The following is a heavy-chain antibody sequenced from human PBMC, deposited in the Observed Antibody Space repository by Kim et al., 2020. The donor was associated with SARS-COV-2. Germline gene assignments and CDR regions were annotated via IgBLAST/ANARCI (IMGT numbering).Heavy chain of an antibody. J-gene: IGHJ6*02. Sequence: ASVKVSCKASGYTFTSYAMHWVRQAPGQRLEWMGWINAGNGNTKYSQKFQGRVTITRDTSASTAYMELSSLRSEDTAVYYCARVIAWGGWRSYYYYYGMDVWGQGTTVTVSS. D-gene: IGHD6-19*01. CDR1: GYTFTSYA. CDR3: ARVIAWGGWRSYYYYYGMDV. V-gene: IGHV1-3*01. CDR2: INAGNGNT.